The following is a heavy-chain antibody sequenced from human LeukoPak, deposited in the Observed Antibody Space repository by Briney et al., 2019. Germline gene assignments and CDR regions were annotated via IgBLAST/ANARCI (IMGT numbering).Heavy chain of an antibody. CDR2: ISYSWST. V-gene: IGHV4-59*01. CDR1: GGSISSYY. J-gene: IGHJ4*02. Sequence: SETLSLTCTVSGGSISSYYWSWIRQPPGKGLEWIGYISYSWSTNYNPSLKSRVTISLDTSKNQFSLKLRSVTAADTAVYYCARGFDSKSTYFDYWGQGTLVTVSS. D-gene: IGHD5-12*01. CDR3: ARGFDSKSTYFDY.